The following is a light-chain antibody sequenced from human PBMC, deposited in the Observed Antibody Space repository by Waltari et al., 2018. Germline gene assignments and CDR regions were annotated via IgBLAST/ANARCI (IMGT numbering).Light chain of an antibody. J-gene: IGKJ2*01. Sequence: DIQMTQSPSSLSASVGDRVTITCRASHGISNLLAWYQQKPEKVPKLLIYGASILQSGVPSRFSGSGSGTDFTLTISSLHPEYVATYYCQMYQSAPYTFGQGTKLEIK. CDR1: HGISNL. CDR2: GAS. V-gene: IGKV1-27*01. CDR3: QMYQSAPYT.